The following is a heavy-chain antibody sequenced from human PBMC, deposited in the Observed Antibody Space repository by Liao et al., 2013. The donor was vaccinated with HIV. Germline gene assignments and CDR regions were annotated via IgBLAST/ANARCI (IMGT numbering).Heavy chain of an antibody. J-gene: IGHJ4*02. V-gene: IGHV4-39*07. CDR1: GGSISSSSYY. CDR3: ARGGQGSELNGVVRDY. CDR2: INHSGST. D-gene: IGHD3-3*01. Sequence: QLQLQESGPGLVKPSETLSLTCTVSGGSISSSSYYWGWIRQPPGKGLEWIGEINHSGSTNYNPSLKSRVTISVDTSKKQFSLKLSSVTAADTAVYYCARGGQGSELNGVVRDYWGQGTLVTVSS.